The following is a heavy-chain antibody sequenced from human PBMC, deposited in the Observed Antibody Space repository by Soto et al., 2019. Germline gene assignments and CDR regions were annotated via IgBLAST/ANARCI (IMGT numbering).Heavy chain of an antibody. CDR3: AREGDYDFWSGWTLDY. D-gene: IGHD3-3*01. Sequence: QVQLVQSGAEVKKPGASVKVSCKASGYTFTSYGISWVRQAPGQGLEWMGWISAYNGNTNYAQKLQGRVTMTTDTSTSTAYMELMSLRSDETAVYYCAREGDYDFWSGWTLDYWGQGTLVTVSS. V-gene: IGHV1-18*01. CDR2: ISAYNGNT. CDR1: GYTFTSYG. J-gene: IGHJ4*02.